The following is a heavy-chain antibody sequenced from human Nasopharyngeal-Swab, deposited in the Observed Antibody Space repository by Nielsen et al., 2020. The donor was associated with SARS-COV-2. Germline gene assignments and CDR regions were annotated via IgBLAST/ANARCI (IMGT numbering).Heavy chain of an antibody. CDR3: ARDGVRPGYSSGWKYYYYGMDV. J-gene: IGHJ6*02. CDR2: ISYDGSNK. D-gene: IGHD6-19*01. Sequence: GESLKISCAASGFTFSSYGMHWVRQAPGKGLEWVAVISYDGSNKNYADSVKGRFTISRDNSKNTLYLQMNSLRAEGTAVYYCARDGVRPGYSSGWKYYYYGMDVWGQGTTVTVSS. V-gene: IGHV3-30*03. CDR1: GFTFSSYG.